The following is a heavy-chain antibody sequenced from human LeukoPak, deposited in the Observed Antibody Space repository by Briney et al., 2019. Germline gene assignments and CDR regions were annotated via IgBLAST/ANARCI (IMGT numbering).Heavy chain of an antibody. J-gene: IGHJ3*02. V-gene: IGHV3-23*01. CDR2: IRGGGTSE. D-gene: IGHD4-17*01. CDR3: ARDPNGDHIGAFDM. CDR1: GFTFSAYA. Sequence: GGSLRLSCTASGFTFSAYAMRWVRQAPGKGPEWVSAIRGGGTSEFYADSVKGRFRISRDNSKDTLFLQMNSLRAEDTAVYYCARDPNGDHIGAFDMWGPGTMVTVSS.